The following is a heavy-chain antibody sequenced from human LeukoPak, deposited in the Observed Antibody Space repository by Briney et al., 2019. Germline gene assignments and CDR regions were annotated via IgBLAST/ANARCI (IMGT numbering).Heavy chain of an antibody. D-gene: IGHD2-2*01. Sequence: ASVKVSCKASGYSFTGYYLNWVRQAPGQGLEWMGWINYDSGDTKYAQKFQGRVTMTRDTSISTAYMELSSLMSDDMAVYYCARDQGDYYCTSTTCSGGAFDFWGQGTMVTVSS. V-gene: IGHV1-2*02. J-gene: IGHJ3*01. CDR3: ARDQGDYYCTSTTCSGGAFDF. CDR2: INYDSGDT. CDR1: GYSFTGYY.